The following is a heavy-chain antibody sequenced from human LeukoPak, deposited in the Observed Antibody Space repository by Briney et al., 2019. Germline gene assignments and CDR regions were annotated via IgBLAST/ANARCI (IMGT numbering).Heavy chain of an antibody. CDR2: IYHSGST. J-gene: IGHJ5*02. CDR1: GVSISSGGYS. Sequence: PSETLSLTCAVSGVSISSGGYSWGWIRQPPGKGLEWIGYIYHSGSTYYNPSLKSRVTISVDGSKDQFSLKLSSVTAADTAVYYCAREVAAAGWFDPWGQGTLVTVSS. V-gene: IGHV4-30-2*01. D-gene: IGHD2-15*01. CDR3: AREVAAAGWFDP.